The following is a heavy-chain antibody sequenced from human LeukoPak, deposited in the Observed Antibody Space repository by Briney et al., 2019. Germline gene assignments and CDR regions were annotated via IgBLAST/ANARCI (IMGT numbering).Heavy chain of an antibody. D-gene: IGHD1-26*01. Sequence: GGSLRLSCAASGFTVSSNYMSWVRQAPGKGLEWVSSVSGSGRNTFYPDSVEGRFTISRDNSKNTVYLQMNSLRADDTAVYYCVKSRRVGANQRGLFDYWGQGTLVTVSP. CDR3: VKSRRVGANQRGLFDY. V-gene: IGHV3-23*01. CDR2: VSGSGRNT. CDR1: GFTVSSNY. J-gene: IGHJ4*02.